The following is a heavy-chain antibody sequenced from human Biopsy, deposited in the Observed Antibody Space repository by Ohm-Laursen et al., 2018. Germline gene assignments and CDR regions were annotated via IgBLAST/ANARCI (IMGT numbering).Heavy chain of an antibody. J-gene: IGHJ6*02. Sequence: TLSLTCTVSGGSISSGGSYWSWIRQPAGKGLEWIGHTYKGGNTNHNPSLKTRVSMSVDTSKNHLSLTLRSVTAADTAVYYCARDLPSSYYYAMDVWGQGTTVTVSS. CDR2: TYKGGNT. CDR1: GGSISSGGSY. V-gene: IGHV4-61*09. CDR3: ARDLPSSYYYAMDV.